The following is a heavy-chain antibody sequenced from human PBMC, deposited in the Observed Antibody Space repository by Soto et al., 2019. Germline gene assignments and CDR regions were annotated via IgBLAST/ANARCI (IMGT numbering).Heavy chain of an antibody. V-gene: IGHV3-30*19. CDR3: ARDSNSGWDYYFDY. CDR1: GFTFSSYG. D-gene: IGHD6-19*01. Sequence: QVQLVESGGGVVQPGRSLRLSCAASGFTFSSYGMHWVRQAPGKGLEWVAVIWYDGSNKYYADSVKGRFTISRDNSKNTLYLQMNSLRAEDTAVYYCARDSNSGWDYYFDYWGQGTLVTVSS. J-gene: IGHJ4*02. CDR2: IWYDGSNK.